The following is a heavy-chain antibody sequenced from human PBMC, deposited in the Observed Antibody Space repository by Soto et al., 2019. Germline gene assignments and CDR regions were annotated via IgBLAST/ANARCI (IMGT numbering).Heavy chain of an antibody. J-gene: IGHJ4*02. CDR2: INPGVGST. Sequence: ASVKVSCKASGYTFTRYYIHWVRQAPGQGLEWLGKINPGVGSTSYAQNFQDRVTMTRDTSTTTVYMELSSLKSEDTAVYYCARAYTSQDLVREDWGQKTLVIASS. D-gene: IGHD3-16*01. V-gene: IGHV1-46*01. CDR1: GYTFTRYY. CDR3: ARAYTSQDLVRED.